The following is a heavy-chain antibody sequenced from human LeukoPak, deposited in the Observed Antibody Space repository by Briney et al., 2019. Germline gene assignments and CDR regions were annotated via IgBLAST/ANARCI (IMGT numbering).Heavy chain of an antibody. CDR3: AKGDDYGATPDY. Sequence: GGSLRLSCAASGFIFSSYAMSWVRQAPGKGLEWVSTISGSGGSTYYADSVKGRFTISRDSSKNTLYLQMNSLRAEDTAVYYCAKGDDYGATPDYWGQGTLVTISS. J-gene: IGHJ4*02. V-gene: IGHV3-23*01. CDR2: ISGSGGST. CDR1: GFIFSSYA. D-gene: IGHD4-17*01.